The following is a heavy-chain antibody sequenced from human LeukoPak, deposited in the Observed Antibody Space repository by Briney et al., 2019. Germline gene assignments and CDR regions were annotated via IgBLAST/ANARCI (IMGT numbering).Heavy chain of an antibody. D-gene: IGHD3-3*01. CDR1: GFTFSSYS. J-gene: IGHJ4*02. V-gene: IGHV3-21*01. CDR2: ISSSSSYI. CDR3: ARGTASITILYREDDY. Sequence: KPGGSLRLSCAASGFTFSSYSMNWVRQAPGKGLEWVSSISSSSSYIYYADSVKGRFTISRDNAKNSLYLQMNSLRAEDTAVYYCARGTASITILYREDDYWGQGTLVTVSS.